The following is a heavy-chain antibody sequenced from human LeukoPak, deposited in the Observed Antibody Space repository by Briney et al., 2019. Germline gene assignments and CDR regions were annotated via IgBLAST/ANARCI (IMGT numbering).Heavy chain of an antibody. V-gene: IGHV4-30-4*08. CDR2: IYYSGST. D-gene: IGHD6-19*01. CDR1: GGSISSGDYY. CDR3: ARASSCSGWYRKINWFDP. Sequence: MASQTLSLTCTVSGGSISSGDYYWSWIRQPPGKGLEWIGYIYYSGSTYYNPSLKSRVTISVDTSKNQFSLKLSSVTAADTAVYYCARASSCSGWYRKINWFDPWGQGTLVTVSS. J-gene: IGHJ5*02.